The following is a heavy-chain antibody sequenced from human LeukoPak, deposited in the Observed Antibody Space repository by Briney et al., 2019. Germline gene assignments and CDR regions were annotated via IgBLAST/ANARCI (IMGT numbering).Heavy chain of an antibody. CDR1: GATFTSYA. J-gene: IGHJ4*02. D-gene: IGHD5-12*01. CDR2: IIPIFGTA. V-gene: IGHV1-69*01. CDR3: ARKGYSGYDYGVVFDY. Sequence: SVKLSCKASGATFTSYAISWVRQAPGQRLGWRGGIIPIFGTANYAQKFQGRVTITADESTSTAYMELSSLRSEDTAVYYCARKGYSGYDYGVVFDYWGQGTLVTVSS.